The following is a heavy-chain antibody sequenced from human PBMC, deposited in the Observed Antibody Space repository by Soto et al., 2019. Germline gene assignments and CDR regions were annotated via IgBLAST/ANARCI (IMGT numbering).Heavy chain of an antibody. CDR2: IWYDGSNK. Sequence: GGSLRLSCAASGFTFSSYGMHWVRQAPGKGLEWVAVIWYDGSNKYYADSVKGRFTISRDNSKNTLYLQMNSLRAEDTAVYYCGTVGVFGVVIIEGEDAFDIWGQGTMVTVSS. D-gene: IGHD3-3*01. CDR1: GFTFSSYG. CDR3: GTVGVFGVVIIEGEDAFDI. V-gene: IGHV3-33*08. J-gene: IGHJ3*02.